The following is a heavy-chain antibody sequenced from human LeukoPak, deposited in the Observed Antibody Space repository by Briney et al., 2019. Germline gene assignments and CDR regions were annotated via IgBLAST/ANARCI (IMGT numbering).Heavy chain of an antibody. J-gene: IGHJ4*02. Sequence: PGGSLRLSCAVSGFTFSNSWMNWVRQAPGKGLEWVASVNTDESEKYYAGSVKGRFTISRDNAKNSLYLQMISLRAEGTAVYYCARDEGYSKFDYWGQGTLVTVSS. CDR3: ARDEGYSKFDY. V-gene: IGHV3-7*01. D-gene: IGHD5-12*01. CDR1: GFTFSNSW. CDR2: VNTDESEK.